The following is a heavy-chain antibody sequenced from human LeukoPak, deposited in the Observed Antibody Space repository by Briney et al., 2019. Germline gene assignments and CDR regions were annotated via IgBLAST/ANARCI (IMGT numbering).Heavy chain of an antibody. CDR2: ISAYNGNT. Sequence: ASVKVSCKASGYTFTSYGISWVRQAPGQGLEWMGWISAYNGNTNYAQKLQGRVTMTTDTSTSTPYMELRSLRSDETAVYYCARDGCGGDCYGLETYNWFDPWGQGTLVTVSS. CDR1: GYTFTSYG. V-gene: IGHV1-18*01. D-gene: IGHD2-21*02. J-gene: IGHJ5*02. CDR3: ARDGCGGDCYGLETYNWFDP.